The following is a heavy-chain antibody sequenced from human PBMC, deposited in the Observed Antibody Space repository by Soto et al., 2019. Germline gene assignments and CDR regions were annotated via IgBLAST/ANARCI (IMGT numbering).Heavy chain of an antibody. D-gene: IGHD6-19*01. J-gene: IGHJ4*02. V-gene: IGHV4-31*03. CDR3: ARDLGSEQWFFDS. Sequence: SETLSLTCSVSGASLSSGSYYWSWIRQHPGKGLEWIGYISYSGSTYYNPSLTSRVDMSVDTSKKQFSLRLTSVTAADTAVYYCARDLGSEQWFFDSWGQGTLVTVYS. CDR2: ISYSGST. CDR1: GASLSSGSYY.